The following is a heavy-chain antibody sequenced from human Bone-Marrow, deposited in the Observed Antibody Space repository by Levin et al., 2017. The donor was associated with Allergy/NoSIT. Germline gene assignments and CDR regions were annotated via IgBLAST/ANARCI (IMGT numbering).Heavy chain of an antibody. Sequence: GGALRLSCAASGFTFSDYYMSWIRQAPGKGLEWVSYISSSGSTIYYADSVKGRFTISRDNAKNSLYLQMNSLRAEHTAVYYCARDPSPPMYYDYVWGTSGGMDVWGQGTTVTVSS. D-gene: IGHD3-16*01. CDR2: ISSSGSTI. V-gene: IGHV3-11*01. CDR3: ARDPSPPMYYDYVWGTSGGMDV. CDR1: GFTFSDYY. J-gene: IGHJ6*02.